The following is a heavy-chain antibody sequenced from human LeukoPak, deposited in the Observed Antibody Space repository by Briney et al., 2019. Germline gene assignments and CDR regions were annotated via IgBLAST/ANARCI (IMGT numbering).Heavy chain of an antibody. CDR3: AKVTHTAMVRGDFDY. CDR2: ISGSGGST. Sequence: GGSLRLSCATSGFTFSNAWMNWVRQAPGKGLEWVSAISGSGGSTYYADSVKGRFTISRDNSKNTLYLQMNSLRAEDTAVYYCAKVTHTAMVRGDFDYWGQGTLVTVSS. CDR1: GFTFSNAW. J-gene: IGHJ4*02. D-gene: IGHD5-18*01. V-gene: IGHV3-23*01.